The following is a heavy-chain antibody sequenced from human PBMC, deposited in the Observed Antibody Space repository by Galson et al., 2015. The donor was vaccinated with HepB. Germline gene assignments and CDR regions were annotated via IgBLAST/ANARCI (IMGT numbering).Heavy chain of an antibody. D-gene: IGHD4-17*01. J-gene: IGHJ3*02. CDR1: GYTFTSYA. CDR2: INAGNGNT. V-gene: IGHV1-3*01. Sequence: SVKVSCKASGYTFTSYAMHWVRQAPGQRLEWMGWINAGNGNTKYSQKFQGRVTITRDTSASTAYLQWSSLKASDTAMYYCARRTVNAFDIWGQGTMVTVSS. CDR3: ARRTVNAFDI.